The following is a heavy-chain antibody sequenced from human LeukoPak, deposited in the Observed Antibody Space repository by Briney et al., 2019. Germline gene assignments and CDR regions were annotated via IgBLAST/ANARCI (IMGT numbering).Heavy chain of an antibody. CDR2: IRYDGSNK. V-gene: IGHV3-30*02. CDR1: GFTFSSYG. D-gene: IGHD2-21*01. CDR3: AKIARQLIYYFDY. Sequence: GGSLRLSCAASGFTFSSYGMHWVRQAPGKGLEWVAFIRYDGSNKYYADSVKGRFTISRDNSGNTLYLQMNSLRAEDTAVYYCAKIARQLIYYFDYWGQGTLVTVSS. J-gene: IGHJ4*02.